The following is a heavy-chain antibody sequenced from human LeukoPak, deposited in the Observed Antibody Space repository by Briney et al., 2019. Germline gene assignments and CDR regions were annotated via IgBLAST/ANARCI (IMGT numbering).Heavy chain of an antibody. CDR1: GFTFSSYG. J-gene: IGHJ3*02. CDR3: ARDGRFENAFDI. CDR2: IWYGGSNK. D-gene: IGHD1-26*01. Sequence: GGSLRLSCAASGFTFSSYGMHWVRQAPGKGLEWVAVIWYGGSNKYYADSVKGRFTISRDNAKNSLYLQMNSLRAEDTALYYCARDGRFENAFDIWGQGTMVTVSS. V-gene: IGHV3-33*01.